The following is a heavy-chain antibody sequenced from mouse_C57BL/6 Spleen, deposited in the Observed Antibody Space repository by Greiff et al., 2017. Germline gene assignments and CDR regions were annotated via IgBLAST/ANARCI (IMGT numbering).Heavy chain of an antibody. J-gene: IGHJ4*01. CDR2: IDPEDGDT. CDR1: GFNIKDYY. Sequence: VHVKQSGAELVRPGASVKLSCTASGFNIKDYYMHWVKQRPEQGLEWIGRIDPEDGDTEYAPKFQGKATMTADTSSNTAYLQLSSLTSEDTAVYYCTRQLRLRGAMDYWGQGTSVTVSS. CDR3: TRQLRLRGAMDY. V-gene: IGHV14-1*01. D-gene: IGHD3-2*02.